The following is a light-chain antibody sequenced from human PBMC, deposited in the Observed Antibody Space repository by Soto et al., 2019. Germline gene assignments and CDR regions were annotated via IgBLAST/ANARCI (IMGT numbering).Light chain of an antibody. CDR1: QGISNY. Sequence: DIQMTQSPSSLSASVGDRVTITCRASQGISNYLAWYQQKPGKVPELLIYGASTLKSGVPSRFSGSGSGTDFTLTISSLRPEDIATYYCQKSDHLPLFGPGTKVDMK. J-gene: IGKJ3*01. CDR3: QKSDHLPL. CDR2: GAS. V-gene: IGKV1-27*01.